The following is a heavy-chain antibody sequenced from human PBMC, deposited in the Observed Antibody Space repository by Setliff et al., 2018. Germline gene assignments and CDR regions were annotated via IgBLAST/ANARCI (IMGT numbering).Heavy chain of an antibody. D-gene: IGHD6-19*01. CDR3: ARFSGSGWSYFDC. V-gene: IGHV4-39*01. Sequence: KTSETLSLTCTVSGGSISSSSYYWGWIRQPPGKGLEWIGSIYYSGSTYYNPSLKSRVTISVDTSKNQFSLKLSSVTAADTAVYYCARFSGSGWSYFDCWGQGTLVTVPQ. CDR2: IYYSGST. J-gene: IGHJ4*02. CDR1: GGSISSSSYY.